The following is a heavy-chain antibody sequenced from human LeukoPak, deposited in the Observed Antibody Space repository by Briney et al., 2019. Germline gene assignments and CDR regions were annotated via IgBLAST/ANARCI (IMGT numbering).Heavy chain of an antibody. V-gene: IGHV1-2*02. CDR2: INPNSGGT. CDR1: GYTFSDYY. Sequence: GASVKVSCKASGYTFSDYYIHWVRQAPGQGLEWMGWINPNSGGTHYVQKFQVRVTMTRDTSISTSYMELSRLRSDDTAVYYCARDVERLLGFLDYWGQGTLVTVSS. D-gene: IGHD2-15*01. J-gene: IGHJ4*02. CDR3: ARDVERLLGFLDY.